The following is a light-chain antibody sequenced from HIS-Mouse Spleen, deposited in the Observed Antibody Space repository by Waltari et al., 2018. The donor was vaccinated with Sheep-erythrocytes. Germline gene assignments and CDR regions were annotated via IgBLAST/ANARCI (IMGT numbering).Light chain of an antibody. CDR2: DVS. CDR3: CSYAGSYNHV. CDR1: SSDVGGYNY. J-gene: IGLJ1*01. V-gene: IGLV2-11*02. Sequence: QSALTQPRSVSGSPGQSVTISCTGTSSDVGGYNYVSWYQQHPGKAPKLMIYDVSKRPPGVPDRFSGYKSGNPASLTISGLQPEDAADYYCCSYAGSYNHVFATGTKVTVL.